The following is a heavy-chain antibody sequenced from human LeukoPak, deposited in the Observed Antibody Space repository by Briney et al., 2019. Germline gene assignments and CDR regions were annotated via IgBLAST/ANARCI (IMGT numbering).Heavy chain of an antibody. J-gene: IGHJ4*02. V-gene: IGHV4-4*07. CDR1: GGSISSYY. Sequence: SETLSLTCTVSGGSISSYYWSWIRQPAGKGLELIGRFSTSGSTNYNPSLKSRVTMSVDTSTNQFSLKVTPVTAADTAVYYCARDRGDRSFDYWGRGTLVTVSS. CDR2: FSTSGST. D-gene: IGHD2-21*02. CDR3: ARDRGDRSFDY.